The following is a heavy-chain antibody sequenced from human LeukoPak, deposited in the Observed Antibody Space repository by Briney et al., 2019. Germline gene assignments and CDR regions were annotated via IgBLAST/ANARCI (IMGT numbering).Heavy chain of an antibody. CDR3: ARGLVAARNYFDY. D-gene: IGHD6-6*01. CDR2: IYYSGST. Sequence: PSETLSLTCTVSGGSISSGGYYWSWIRQHPGKGLEWIGYIYYSGSTYYNPSLKSRVTISVDTSKNQFSLKLSSVTAADTAVYYCARGLVAARNYFDYWGQGTLVTASS. V-gene: IGHV4-31*03. J-gene: IGHJ4*02. CDR1: GGSISSGGYY.